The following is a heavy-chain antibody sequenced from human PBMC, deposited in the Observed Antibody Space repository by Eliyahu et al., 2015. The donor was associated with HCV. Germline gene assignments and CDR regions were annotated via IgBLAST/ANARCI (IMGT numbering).Heavy chain of an antibody. CDR3: ASGGGGIAVAGTGGWFDP. V-gene: IGHV4-59*01. Sequence: QVQLQESGPGLVKPSETLSLTCTVSGGSITTYYWGWIRQPPGKGLEWIGYIYYSGSANYNPSLKSRVTISVDTSKNQFSLKLSSVTAADTAVYYXASGGGGIAVAGTGGWFDPWGQGTLVTVSS. J-gene: IGHJ5*02. D-gene: IGHD6-19*01. CDR2: IYYSGSA. CDR1: GGSITTYY.